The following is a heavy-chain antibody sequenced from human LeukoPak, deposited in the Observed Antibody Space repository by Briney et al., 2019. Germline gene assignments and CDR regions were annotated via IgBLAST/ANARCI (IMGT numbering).Heavy chain of an antibody. V-gene: IGHV1-2*02. J-gene: IGHJ4*02. CDR1: GYTFTGYY. CDR3: AREAVDSSSWYGAY. D-gene: IGHD6-13*01. Sequence: ASVKVSCKASGYTFTGYYMHWVRQAPGQQLEWMGWINPNSGSKNYAQKFHGRLTMTRDTSISTAYMEQSRLRSDDTAVYYCAREAVDSSSWYGAYWGKGTLFTVSS. CDR2: INPNSGSK.